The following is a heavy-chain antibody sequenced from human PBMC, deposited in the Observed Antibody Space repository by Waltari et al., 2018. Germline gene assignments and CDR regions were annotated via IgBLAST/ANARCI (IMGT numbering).Heavy chain of an antibody. CDR3: ARDARSPGRPLDY. J-gene: IGHJ4*02. Sequence: EVQLAESGGGLVQPGGSLRLSCAGAGLTFRNYAMNWVRQAPGKGLEWVSHINGNGDYINYADSVKDRFTISRDNSKNTLSLQMNSLRGEDTAVYFCARDARSPGRPLDYWGQGTLVTVSS. D-gene: IGHD3-10*01. CDR2: INGNGDYI. V-gene: IGHV3-23*04. CDR1: GLTFRNYA.